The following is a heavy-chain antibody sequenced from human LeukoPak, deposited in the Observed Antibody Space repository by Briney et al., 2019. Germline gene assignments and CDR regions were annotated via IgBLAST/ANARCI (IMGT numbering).Heavy chain of an antibody. V-gene: IGHV1-18*01. J-gene: IGHJ4*02. CDR3: ARDAVSTTTAGGIDY. CDR1: GYTFTNYG. D-gene: IGHD5/OR15-5a*01. CDR2: ISAYSGYT. Sequence: GASVKVSCKASGYTFTNYGISWVRQAPGQGLEWMGWISAYSGYTHYAQKIQDRVTVTTEASTSTAYMELRSLTSYDTAVYYCARDAVSTTTAGGIDYWGQGTLVTVSS.